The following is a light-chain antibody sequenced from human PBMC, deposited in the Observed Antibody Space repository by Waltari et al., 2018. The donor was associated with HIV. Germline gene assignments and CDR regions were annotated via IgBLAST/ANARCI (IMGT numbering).Light chain of an antibody. Sequence: SYELTQPPSGSVSQGQTARIPCSGDALPKKYAYWYQQKSGQAPVLVVYEDSKRPSGIPERFSGSTSGTVATLTISGAQVEDEADFYCYSTDSSDKHGVFGGGTKLTVL. CDR1: ALPKKY. V-gene: IGLV3-10*01. CDR2: EDS. CDR3: YSTDSSDKHGV. J-gene: IGLJ2*01.